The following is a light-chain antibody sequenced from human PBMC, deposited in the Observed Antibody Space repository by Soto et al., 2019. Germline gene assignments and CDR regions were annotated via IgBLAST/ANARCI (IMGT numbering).Light chain of an antibody. CDR1: QSVSSSF. CDR3: QQYGSSPLT. V-gene: IGKV3-20*01. CDR2: GAS. J-gene: IGKJ4*01. Sequence: EIVLTQSPGTLSLSPGEGATLSCRARQSVSSSFLAWYQQKPGQAPRLLIYGASSRATGIPDRFSGSGSGTDFTLTISTLEPEDVAVYYCQQYGSSPLTFGGGTKVEIK.